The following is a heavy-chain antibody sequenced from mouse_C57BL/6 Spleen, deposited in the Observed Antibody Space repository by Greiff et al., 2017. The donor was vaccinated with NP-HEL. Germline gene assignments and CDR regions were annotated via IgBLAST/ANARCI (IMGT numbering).Heavy chain of an antibody. CDR1: GFTFTTYA. CDR2: IRSKSSNYAT. CDR3: VRENYYGSSYGFAY. Sequence: EVQLVESGGGLVQPKGSLKLSCAASGFTFTTYAMHWVRQAPGKGLEWVARIRSKSSNYATYYADSVKDRFTISRDDSQSMLYLQMNNLKTEDTAMYYCVRENYYGSSYGFAYWGQGTLVTVSA. D-gene: IGHD1-1*01. J-gene: IGHJ3*01. V-gene: IGHV10-3*01.